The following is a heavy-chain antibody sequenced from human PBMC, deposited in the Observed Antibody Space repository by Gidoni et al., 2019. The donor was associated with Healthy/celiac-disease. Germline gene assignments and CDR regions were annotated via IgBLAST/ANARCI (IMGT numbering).Heavy chain of an antibody. J-gene: IGHJ3*02. Sequence: EVQLVESGGGLVQPGGSLRLSCAASGFTFSNAWMSWVRQAPGKGLEWVGRIKSKTDGGTTDYAAPVKGRFTISRDDSKNTLYLQMNSLKTEDTAVYYCTTDPIVVPAAPDAFDIWGQGTMVTVSS. CDR2: IKSKTDGGTT. CDR1: GFTFSNAW. CDR3: TTDPIVVPAAPDAFDI. D-gene: IGHD2-2*01. V-gene: IGHV3-15*01.